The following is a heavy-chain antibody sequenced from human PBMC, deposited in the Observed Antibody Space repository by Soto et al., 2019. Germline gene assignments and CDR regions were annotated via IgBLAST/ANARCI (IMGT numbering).Heavy chain of an antibody. CDR2: ITGSGVGT. J-gene: IGHJ1*01. D-gene: IGHD6-19*01. Sequence: DVQLLESGGGLVQPGGSLRLSCAASGFTFRNYAMTWVRQAPGKGLEWVSAITGSGVGTFYADSVKGRFTISRDNSKNTLFRQMNTLTPEDTAVYYCAKLPEIGVAGTEYFQYWGQGTLVTVSS. CDR1: GFTFRNYA. CDR3: AKLPEIGVAGTEYFQY. V-gene: IGHV3-23*01.